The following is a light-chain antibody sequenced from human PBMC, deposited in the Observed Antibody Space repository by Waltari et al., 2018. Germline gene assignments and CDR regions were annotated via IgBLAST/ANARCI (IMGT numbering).Light chain of an antibody. CDR3: YSYAGTNTVV. J-gene: IGLJ2*01. V-gene: IGLV2-23*02. CDR1: SSDVGSYNL. CDR2: EVT. Sequence: QSALTQPASVSGSPGQSITISCSGTSSDVGSYNLVSWYQQHPGKAPKLMIYEVTQRPSGVSNRFSASKSGNTSSLTISGLQADDEADYYCYSYAGTNTVVFGGGTKLTVL.